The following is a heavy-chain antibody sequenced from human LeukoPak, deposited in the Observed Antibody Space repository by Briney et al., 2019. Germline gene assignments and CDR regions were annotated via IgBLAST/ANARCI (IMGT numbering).Heavy chain of an antibody. CDR2: AYYTGST. J-gene: IGHJ4*02. D-gene: IGHD1-26*01. CDR1: GGSISDHY. CDR3: AREPIVGTPSAALDY. V-gene: IGHV4-59*11. Sequence: SETLSLTCTVSGGSISDHYWSWIRQPPGKGLEWIGYAYYTGSTNYNPSLKSRVTISVDTSKNQFSLRLSSVTAADTAVYYCAREPIVGTPSAALDYWGQGTLVTVSS.